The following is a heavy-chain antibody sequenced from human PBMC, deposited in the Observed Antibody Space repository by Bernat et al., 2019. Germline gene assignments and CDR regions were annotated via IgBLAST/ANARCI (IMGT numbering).Heavy chain of an antibody. CDR3: TRGRFLEWLSTPYYFDY. V-gene: IGHV3-49*05. CDR2: IRSKAYGGTT. D-gene: IGHD3-3*01. CDR1: GFTFGDYA. J-gene: IGHJ4*02. Sequence: EVQLVESGGGLVKPGRSLRLSCTASGFTFGDYAMSWFRQAPGKGLEWVGFIRSKAYGGTTEYAASVTGRFTISSDDSKSIAYLQMNSLKTEDTAVYYCTRGRFLEWLSTPYYFDYWGQGTLVTVSS.